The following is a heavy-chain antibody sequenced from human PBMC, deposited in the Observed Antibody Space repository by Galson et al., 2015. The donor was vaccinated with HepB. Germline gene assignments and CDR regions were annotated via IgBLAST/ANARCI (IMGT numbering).Heavy chain of an antibody. D-gene: IGHD3-22*01. V-gene: IGHV6-1*01. CDR3: ARALKTYYYDSSGYYYFDY. CDR1: GDSVSSNSAA. J-gene: IGHJ4*02. CDR2: TYYRSKWYN. Sequence: CAISGDSVSSNSAAWNWIRQSPSRGLEWLGRTYYRSKWYNDYAVSVKSRITINPDTSKNQFSLQLNSVTPEDTAVYYCARALKTYYYDSSGYYYFDYWGQGTLVTVSS.